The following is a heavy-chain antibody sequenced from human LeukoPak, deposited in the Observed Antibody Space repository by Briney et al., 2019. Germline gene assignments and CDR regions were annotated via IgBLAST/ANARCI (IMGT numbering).Heavy chain of an antibody. CDR3: ARAALFPYGDYDGGLDL. V-gene: IGHV3-21*01. CDR2: ISSSSSYI. CDR1: GFTFSSYS. J-gene: IGHJ3*01. D-gene: IGHD4-17*01. Sequence: GGSLRLSCAASGFTFSSYSMNWVRQAPGKGLEWVSSISSSSSYIYYADSVKGRFTISRDNAKNSLYLQMNSLRAEDAAVYYCARAALFPYGDYDGGLDLWGQGTMVTVSS.